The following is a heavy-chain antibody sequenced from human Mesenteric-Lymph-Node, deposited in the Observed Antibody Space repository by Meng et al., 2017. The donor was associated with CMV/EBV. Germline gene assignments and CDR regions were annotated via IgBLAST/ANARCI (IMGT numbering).Heavy chain of an antibody. CDR3: ASGALLDF. CDR2: IHYSGRT. V-gene: IGHV4-31*03. J-gene: IGHJ4*02. Sequence: LSLNCIVFDGSVSSGGYYWTWIRQHPGKGLEWIGYIHYSGRTYYNPSLKSRLTISADTSKNQFSLRLGSVTAADTAVYYCASGALLDFWGQGTLVTVSS. CDR1: DGSVSSGGYY.